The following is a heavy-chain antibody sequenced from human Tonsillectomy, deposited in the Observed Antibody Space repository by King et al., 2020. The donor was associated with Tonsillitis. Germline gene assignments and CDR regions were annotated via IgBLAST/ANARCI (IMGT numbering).Heavy chain of an antibody. CDR2: IFSNDEK. D-gene: IGHD3-22*01. CDR3: ARFPPVFYYYDGSGYYPRDGYYLDS. J-gene: IGHJ4*02. V-gene: IGHV2-26*01. Sequence: TLKESGPVLVKPTETLTLTCTVSGFSLSNTRMGVSWIRQPPGKALEWLAHIFSNDEKSYNRSLKTRLSISKDTSKSQVVLIMTNMDPVDTATYYCARFPPVFYYYDGSGYYPRDGYYLDSGAQETLVTFSS. CDR1: GFSLSNTRMG.